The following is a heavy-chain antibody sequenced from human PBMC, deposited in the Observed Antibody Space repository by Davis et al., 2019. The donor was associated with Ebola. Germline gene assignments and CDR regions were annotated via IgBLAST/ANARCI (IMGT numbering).Heavy chain of an antibody. CDR2: ITRSESTT. CDR3: AWRGDSREFDY. J-gene: IGHJ4*02. Sequence: GGSLRLSCATAGFTFSDSYMQWIRQAPGKGLEWISSITRSESTTYYADSVKGRFTISRDNARNSVYLQMNSLGAEDTAVYYCAWRGDSREFDYWGKGTLVTVSS. D-gene: IGHD3-22*01. V-gene: IGHV3-11*01. CDR1: GFTFSDSY.